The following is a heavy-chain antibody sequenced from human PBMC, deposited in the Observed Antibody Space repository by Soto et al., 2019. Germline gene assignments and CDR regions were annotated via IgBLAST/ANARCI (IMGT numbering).Heavy chain of an antibody. CDR3: AGRSSLASVQLFFREISNYNWFDP. CDR1: NGSISSPIYY. Sequence: QMQLQESGPGLVRPSETLSLTCTVSNGSISSPIYYWGWIRQPPGKGLEWIGSIHQTGSTYYNPSLQGRVPISVDTSKNQFSLKLSSVTAADTAMYFCAGRSSLASVQLFFREISNYNWFDPWGQGTLVTVSS. D-gene: IGHD1-1*01. V-gene: IGHV4-39*01. CDR2: IHQTGST. J-gene: IGHJ5*02.